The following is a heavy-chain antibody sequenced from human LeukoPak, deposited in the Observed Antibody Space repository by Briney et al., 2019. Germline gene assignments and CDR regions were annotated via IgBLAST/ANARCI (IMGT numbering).Heavy chain of an antibody. J-gene: IGHJ3*02. D-gene: IGHD5-18*01. CDR2: INHSGST. CDR1: GGSFSGYY. Sequence: SETLSLTCAVYGGSFSGYYWSWIRQPPGKGLEWIGEINHSGSTNYNPSLKSRVTISVDTSKNQFSLKLSSVTAADTAVYYCARPSYGYRGAFDIWGQGTMVTVSS. CDR3: ARPSYGYRGAFDI. V-gene: IGHV4-34*01.